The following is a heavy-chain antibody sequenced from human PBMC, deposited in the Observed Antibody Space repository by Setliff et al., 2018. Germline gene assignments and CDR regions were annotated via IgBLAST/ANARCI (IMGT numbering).Heavy chain of an antibody. V-gene: IGHV5-51*01. Sequence: GESLKISCEGSGYSFTSHWIGWVRQMPGKGLEWMGIIYPRDSDTRYSPSFQGQVTISADKSSSTAYLQWSSLKASDTAIYYCTRHEDRNKCTSSSCYRENDAFDVWGQGAMVTVSS. D-gene: IGHD2-2*01. CDR2: IYPRDSDT. J-gene: IGHJ3*01. CDR1: GYSFTSHW. CDR3: TRHEDRNKCTSSSCYRENDAFDV.